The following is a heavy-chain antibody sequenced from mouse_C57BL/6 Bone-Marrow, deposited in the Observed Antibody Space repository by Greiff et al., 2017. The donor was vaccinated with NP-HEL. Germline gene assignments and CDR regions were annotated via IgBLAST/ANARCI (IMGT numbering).Heavy chain of an antibody. J-gene: IGHJ2*01. D-gene: IGHD2-1*01. CDR2: IDPENGDT. Sequence: VQLQQSGAELVRPGASVKLSCTASGFNIKDDYMHWVKQRPEQGLEWIGWIDPENGDTEYASKFQGKATISADTTSNTAYLQLSCLTSDDTAVYYCTFYYMGTGWGQGTTLTVSS. V-gene: IGHV14-4*01. CDR3: TFYYMGTG. CDR1: GFNIKDDY.